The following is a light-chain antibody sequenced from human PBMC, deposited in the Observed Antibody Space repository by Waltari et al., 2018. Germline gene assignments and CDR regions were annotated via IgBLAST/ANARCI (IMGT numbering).Light chain of an antibody. J-gene: IGKJ1*01. Sequence: DIQMTQSPSSLSASIGDRVTITCRASQDISNFLAWFQHKVGKVPKLLIYSASTLQSGAPSRFSGSGSGTDFTLTISGLQPEDVATYYCQKYNDAPRTFGQGTKVEIK. V-gene: IGKV1-27*01. CDR3: QKYNDAPRT. CDR2: SAS. CDR1: QDISNF.